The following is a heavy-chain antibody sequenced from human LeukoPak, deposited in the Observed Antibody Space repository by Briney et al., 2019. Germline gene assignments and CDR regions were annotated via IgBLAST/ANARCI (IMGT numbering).Heavy chain of an antibody. CDR3: ARSAANYDILTGRGAFDI. CDR1: GGTFSSYG. V-gene: IGHV1-69*06. CDR2: ITPIFGTT. Sequence: SSVKVSCKASGGTFSSYGISLVRQAPGQGLEWMGGITPIFGTTSYAQKFQGRVTITADKSTNTAYMELSSLRSEDTAVYYCARSAANYDILTGRGAFDIWGQGTMVTVSS. J-gene: IGHJ3*02. D-gene: IGHD3-9*01.